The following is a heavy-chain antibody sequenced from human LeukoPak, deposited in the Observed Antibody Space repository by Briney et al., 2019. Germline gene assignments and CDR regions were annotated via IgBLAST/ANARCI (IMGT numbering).Heavy chain of an antibody. CDR1: GFTFSHYG. Sequence: GGSLRLSCAASGFTFSHYGMHWVRQAPGRGLEWVAVIWNDGSNKYYADSVKGRFTISRDNSKNTLYLQMNSLRAEDTAVYYCAKDDDGSGSYPSFHYWGQGTLVTVSS. V-gene: IGHV3-33*06. CDR2: IWNDGSNK. CDR3: AKDDDGSGSYPSFHY. J-gene: IGHJ4*02. D-gene: IGHD3-10*01.